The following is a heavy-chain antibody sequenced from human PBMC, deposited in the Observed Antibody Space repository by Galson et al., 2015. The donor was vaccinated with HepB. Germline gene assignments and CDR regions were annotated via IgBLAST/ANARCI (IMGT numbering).Heavy chain of an antibody. CDR3: ARSPGELELRGYWYFDL. CDR2: IYYSGST. J-gene: IGHJ2*01. D-gene: IGHD1-7*01. V-gene: IGHV4-59*01. Sequence: ETLSLTCTVSGGSISSYYWSWIRQPPGKGLEWIGYIYYSGSTNYNPSLKSRVTISVDTSKNQFSLKLSSVTAADTAVYYCARSPGELELRGYWYFDLWGRGTLVTVSS. CDR1: GGSISSYY.